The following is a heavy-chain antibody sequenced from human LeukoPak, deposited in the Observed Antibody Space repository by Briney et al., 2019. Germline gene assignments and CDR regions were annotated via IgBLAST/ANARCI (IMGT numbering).Heavy chain of an antibody. D-gene: IGHD1-7*01. J-gene: IGHJ4*02. CDR2: IYSGGST. CDR3: ARGPHQELPTGYFDY. CDR1: GFTVSSNY. Sequence: GGSLRLSCAASGFTVSSNYMSWVRQAPGKGLEWVSVIYSGGSTYYADSVKGRFTISRDNSKNTLYLQMNSLRAEDTAVYYCARGPHQELPTGYFDYWGQGTLVTVSS. V-gene: IGHV3-53*01.